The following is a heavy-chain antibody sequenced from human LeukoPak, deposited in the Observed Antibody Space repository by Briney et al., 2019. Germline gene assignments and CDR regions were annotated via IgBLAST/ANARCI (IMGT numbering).Heavy chain of an antibody. D-gene: IGHD6-25*01. CDR3: ARDQRNFDY. CDR1: GFTFSSYG. V-gene: IGHV3-30*03. J-gene: IGHJ4*02. Sequence: GGSLRLSCAASGFTFSSYGMHWVRQAPGKGLEWVAVISHDGSDSHYADSVKGRFTISRDNSKNTVYLQMNSLRAEDTAVYYCARDQRNFDYWGQGTLVTVSS. CDR2: ISHDGSDS.